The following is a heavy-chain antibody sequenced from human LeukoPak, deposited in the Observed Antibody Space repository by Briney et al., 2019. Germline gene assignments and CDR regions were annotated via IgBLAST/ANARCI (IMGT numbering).Heavy chain of an antibody. V-gene: IGHV4-4*07. J-gene: IGHJ5*02. CDR2: IYTSGST. CDR1: GGSISPYY. Sequence: SETLSLTCTVSGGSISPYYWSWIRQPAGKGLEWIGRIYTSGSTNYNPSLKSRVTMSVDTSKNQFSLKLSSVTAADTAVYYCARWADYSSSHWFDPWGQGTLVTVSS. CDR3: ARWADYSSSHWFDP. D-gene: IGHD6-6*01.